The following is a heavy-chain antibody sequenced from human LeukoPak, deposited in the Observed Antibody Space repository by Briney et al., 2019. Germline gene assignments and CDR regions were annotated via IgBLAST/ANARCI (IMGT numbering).Heavy chain of an antibody. V-gene: IGHV4-61*09. CDR2: IYFSGRT. J-gene: IGHJ4*02. CDR3: ARHKPTGSYPLEL. D-gene: IGHD3-10*01. CDR1: GGSISSGGYY. Sequence: SQTLSLTCTVSGGSISSGGYYWSWLRQSPGKGLEWIGHIYFSGRTTYNPSLGSRLTISADTSTSQLSLKLSSVTAADTAVYYCARHKPTGSYPLELWGQGTLVTVSS.